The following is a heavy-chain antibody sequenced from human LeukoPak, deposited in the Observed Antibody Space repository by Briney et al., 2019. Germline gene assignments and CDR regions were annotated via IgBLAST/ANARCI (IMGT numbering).Heavy chain of an antibody. Sequence: SETLSLTCTVSGGSISSYYWSWIRQPPGKGLEWIGYIYYSGSTNYNPSLKSRVTISVDTSKNQFSLKLSSVTAADTAVYYCARERVPAAAGAFDIWGQGTMVTVSS. CDR3: ARERVPAAAGAFDI. D-gene: IGHD2-2*01. CDR2: IYYSGST. J-gene: IGHJ3*02. CDR1: GGSISSYY. V-gene: IGHV4-59*01.